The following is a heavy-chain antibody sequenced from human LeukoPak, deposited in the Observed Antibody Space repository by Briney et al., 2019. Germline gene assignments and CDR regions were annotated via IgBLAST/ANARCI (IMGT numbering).Heavy chain of an antibody. D-gene: IGHD5-18*01. Sequence: GGSLRLSCAASGFTFSSYAMHWVRQAPGKGLEWVAVISYDGSNKYYADSVKGRFTISRDNSKNTLYLQMDSLRAEDTAVYYCARDTGYGRKDYYYYYMDVWGKGTTVTISS. V-gene: IGHV3-30*04. CDR3: ARDTGYGRKDYYYYYMDV. CDR1: GFTFSSYA. CDR2: ISYDGSNK. J-gene: IGHJ6*03.